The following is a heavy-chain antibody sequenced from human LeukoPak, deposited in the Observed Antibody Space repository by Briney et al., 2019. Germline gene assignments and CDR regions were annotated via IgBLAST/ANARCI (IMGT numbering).Heavy chain of an antibody. V-gene: IGHV4-34*01. Sequence: SETLSLTCAVYGGSFSRYYWSWLRQPPGKGLEWIGEINHSGSTNYNPSLKSRVTISVDTSKNQFSLKLSSVTAADTAVYYCARGRITRMVAVPYYMDVWGKGTTVTVSS. D-gene: IGHD3-22*01. CDR2: INHSGST. CDR1: GGSFSRYY. J-gene: IGHJ6*03. CDR3: ARGRITRMVAVPYYMDV.